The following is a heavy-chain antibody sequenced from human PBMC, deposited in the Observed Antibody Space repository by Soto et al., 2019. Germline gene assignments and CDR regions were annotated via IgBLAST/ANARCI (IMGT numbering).Heavy chain of an antibody. CDR2: IYWDDDK. CDR1: GFSLSTSGVG. V-gene: IGHV2-5*02. J-gene: IGHJ4*01. D-gene: IGHD6-19*01. CDR3: AHRDGIYNSGWYLHY. Sequence: QITLKESGPTLVNPTQTLTLTCTFSGFSLSTSGVGVGWIRQPPGKALEWLALIYWDDDKRYSPSLKSRLTIAKDTSKNQVVLTMTHMDPVETATYCGAHRDGIYNSGWYLHYWGQGTLATVSS.